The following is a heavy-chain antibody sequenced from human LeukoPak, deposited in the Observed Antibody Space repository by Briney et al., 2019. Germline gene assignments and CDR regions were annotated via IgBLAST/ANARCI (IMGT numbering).Heavy chain of an antibody. D-gene: IGHD5-12*01. CDR2: ISHDGSNT. CDR3: AKEMKPWMHFDY. Sequence: GWSLRLSCAASGFTFSRSAVHWVRQAPGKGLEWVAVISHDGSNTDYTDSVKGRFTISRDNSKNTLYLQMNSLRAGDTAVYYCAKEMKPWMHFDYWGQGTLVTVSS. J-gene: IGHJ4*02. V-gene: IGHV3-30*18. CDR1: GFTFSRSA.